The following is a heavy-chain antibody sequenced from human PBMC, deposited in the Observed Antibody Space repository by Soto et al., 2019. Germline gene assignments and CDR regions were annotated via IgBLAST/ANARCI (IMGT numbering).Heavy chain of an antibody. CDR1: GFTFSSYA. CDR3: AKGSGYSGYETLNWFDP. D-gene: IGHD5-12*01. Sequence: EVQLLESGGGLVQPGGSLRLSCAASGFTFSSYAMSWVRQAPGKGLEWVSAISGSGGSTYYADSVKGRFTISRDNSKNTLYLQMNSLRAEDTAVYYCAKGSGYSGYETLNWFDPWGQGTLVTVSS. J-gene: IGHJ5*02. V-gene: IGHV3-23*01. CDR2: ISGSGGST.